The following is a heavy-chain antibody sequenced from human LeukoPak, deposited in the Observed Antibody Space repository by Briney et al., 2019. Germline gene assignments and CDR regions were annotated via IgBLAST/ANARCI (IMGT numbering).Heavy chain of an antibody. D-gene: IGHD3-22*01. V-gene: IGHV4-34*01. CDR2: INHSGST. CDR3: AGGSSGYYYG. J-gene: IGHJ4*02. Sequence: PSETLSLTCAVYGGSFSGYYWSWIRQPPGKGLEWIGEINHSGSTNYNPSLKSRVTISVDTSKNQFSLKLSSVTAADTAVYYCAGGSSGYYYGWGQGTLVTVPS. CDR1: GGSFSGYY.